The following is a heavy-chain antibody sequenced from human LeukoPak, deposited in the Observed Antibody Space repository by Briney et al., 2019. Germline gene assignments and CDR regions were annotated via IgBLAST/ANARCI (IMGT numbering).Heavy chain of an antibody. CDR3: ARDWAIYGVDTFDI. D-gene: IGHD4-17*01. Sequence: ASVKVSCKASGYTFTTYGISWVRQAPGQGLAWMGWISTSDGDTNFAQKLQGRVTMATDTSTSTAYMELRSLRSDDTAVYYCARDWAIYGVDTFDIWGQGTMVTVSS. J-gene: IGHJ3*02. CDR2: ISTSDGDT. V-gene: IGHV1-18*01. CDR1: GYTFTTYG.